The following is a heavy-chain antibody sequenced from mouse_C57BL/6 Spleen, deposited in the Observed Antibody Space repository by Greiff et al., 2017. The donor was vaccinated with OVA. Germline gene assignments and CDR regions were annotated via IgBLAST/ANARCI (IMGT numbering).Heavy chain of an antibody. D-gene: IGHD1-1*01. CDR2: IHPNSGST. CDR1: GYTFTSYW. CDR3: ARGAITTLEVYAMDY. V-gene: IGHV1-64*01. J-gene: IGHJ4*01. Sequence: QVQLQQPGAELVKPGASVKLSCKASGYTFTSYWMHWVKQRPGQGLEWIGMIHPNSGSTNYNEKFKSKATLTVDKSSSTAYMQLSSLTSEDYAVYYCARGAITTLEVYAMDYWGQGTSVTVYS.